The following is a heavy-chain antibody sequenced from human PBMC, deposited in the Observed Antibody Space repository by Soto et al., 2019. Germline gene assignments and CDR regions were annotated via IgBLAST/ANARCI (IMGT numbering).Heavy chain of an antibody. CDR1: GYTFTRYG. J-gene: IGHJ6*02. Sequence: QVPLVQSGAEVKQPGASVKVSCKTSGYTFTRYGISWVRQAPGQGLEWLGWISGYDGRTNLAQKVQDRVTMTTDTSTSTVYMELRSLRSDDTAVYYCAREGDVPYYYYGMDVWGQGTTVTVSS. CDR2: ISGYDGRT. CDR3: AREGDVPYYYYGMDV. D-gene: IGHD2-21*02. V-gene: IGHV1-18*01.